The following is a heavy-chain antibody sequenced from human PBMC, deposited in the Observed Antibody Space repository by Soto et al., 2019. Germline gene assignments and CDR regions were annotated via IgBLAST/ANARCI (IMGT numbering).Heavy chain of an antibody. CDR1: GGSISGGVHS. CDR2: IFDSGST. D-gene: IGHD2-8*01. V-gene: IGHV4-30-4*01. Sequence: SETLSLTCTVSGGSISGGVHSWSWIRQPPGKGLEWIGHIFDSGSTYYNPSLKSRLTISVDTSKNQFSLRLSSVTAADTAVYYCAREIMPLTNGWYFYLWGRGTLVTVSS. CDR3: AREIMPLTNGWYFYL. J-gene: IGHJ2*01.